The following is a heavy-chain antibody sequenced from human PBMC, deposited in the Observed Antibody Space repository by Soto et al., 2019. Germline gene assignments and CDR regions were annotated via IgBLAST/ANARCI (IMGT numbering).Heavy chain of an antibody. D-gene: IGHD5-18*01. V-gene: IGHV2-5*02. Sequence: QITLKESGPPLVKPTQTLTLTCTFSGFSLSTSGVGVGWIRQPPGKALEWLALIYWDDDKRYSPSLKSRLTIAKDTSKNQVVLTITNMDPVDTATYYCAHYGYSYGSSWFDPWGQGTLVTVSS. J-gene: IGHJ5*02. CDR1: GFSLSTSGVG. CDR3: AHYGYSYGSSWFDP. CDR2: IYWDDDK.